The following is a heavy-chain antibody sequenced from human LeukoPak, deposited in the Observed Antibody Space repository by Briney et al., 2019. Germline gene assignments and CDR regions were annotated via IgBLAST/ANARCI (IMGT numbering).Heavy chain of an antibody. V-gene: IGHV3-74*01. D-gene: IGHD3-9*01. CDR2: IRGDGRAT. J-gene: IGHJ4*02. CDR1: GFIFTDYW. Sequence: GGSLRLSCAASGFIFTDYWMHWVRQAPGKELVWVARIRGDGRATTYADSVKGRFTISRDNSKNTLYLQMNSLRAEDTVVYYCARMRLGAYDILTGYYPGAFDYWGQGTLVTVSS. CDR3: ARMRLGAYDILTGYYPGAFDY.